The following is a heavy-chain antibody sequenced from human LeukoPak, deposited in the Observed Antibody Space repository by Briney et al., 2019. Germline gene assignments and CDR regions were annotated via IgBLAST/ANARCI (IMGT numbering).Heavy chain of an antibody. D-gene: IGHD3-3*01. J-gene: IGHJ6*03. CDR3: AKAPRFGDHATEYYYYYMDV. CDR1: GFPFSSYA. V-gene: IGHV3-23*01. Sequence: GGSLRLSCAASGFPFSSYAMSWVRQAPGKGLEWVSGISGSGGSTFYADSVKGRFTISRDNSKNTLYLQMNSLRAEDTAVYYCAKAPRFGDHATEYYYYYMDVWGKGTTVTVSS. CDR2: ISGSGGST.